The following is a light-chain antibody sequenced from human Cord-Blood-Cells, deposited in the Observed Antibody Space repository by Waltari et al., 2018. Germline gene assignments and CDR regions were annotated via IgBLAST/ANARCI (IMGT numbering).Light chain of an antibody. J-gene: IGLJ2*01. Sequence: QLVLTQSPSASASLGASVQLTCTLSSGHSSYATPWHQQQPEKSPRCLMKLNSDGSHSKGDGIPGRFAGSSSGAERYLTISSRQSEDERAQYCQTGGTGTGVFCGGTKLTV. CDR1: SGHSSYA. CDR3: QTGGTGTGV. V-gene: IGLV4-69*01. CDR2: LNSDGSH.